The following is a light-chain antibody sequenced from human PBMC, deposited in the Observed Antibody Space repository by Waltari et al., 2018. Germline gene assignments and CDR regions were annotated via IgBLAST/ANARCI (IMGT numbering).Light chain of an antibody. CDR3: SSYTSSSTLV. J-gene: IGLJ1*01. CDR1: SSYVGGYNY. Sequence: QSALTQPASVSGSPGQSITISCTRTSSYVGGYNYVSWYQQHPGKAPTLMIYDVSNRPSGVSNRFSGSKSGNTASLTISGLQAEDEADYYCSSYTSSSTLVFGTGTKVTVL. CDR2: DVS. V-gene: IGLV2-14*03.